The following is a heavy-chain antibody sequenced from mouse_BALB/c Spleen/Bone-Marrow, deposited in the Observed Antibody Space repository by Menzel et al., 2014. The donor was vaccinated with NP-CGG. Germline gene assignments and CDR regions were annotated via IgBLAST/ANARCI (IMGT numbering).Heavy chain of an antibody. CDR3: ARLLLYYYAMDY. Sequence: VQLQQSGPELVKPGASMKTSCKASGYSFTGYTMNWVKQSHGKNLERIGLINPYNGGTNYNQKFKDKATLTVDRSSSTAYMELLSLTSEDSAVYYCARLLLYYYAMDYWGQGTSVTVSS. CDR1: GYSFTGYT. CDR2: INPYNGGT. D-gene: IGHD1-1*01. V-gene: IGHV1-25*01. J-gene: IGHJ4*01.